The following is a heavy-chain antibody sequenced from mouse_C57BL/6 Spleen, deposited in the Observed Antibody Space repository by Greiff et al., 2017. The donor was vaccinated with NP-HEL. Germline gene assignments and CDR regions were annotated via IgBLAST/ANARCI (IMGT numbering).Heavy chain of an antibody. CDR2: ICPSSGNN. J-gene: IGHJ2*01. D-gene: IGHD2-4*01. CDR1: GYTFTSYG. CDR3: ARGRDDDEYDDFDY. Sequence: VQLQQSGAELARPGASVKLSCKASGYTFTSYGISWVQQRTGQGLEWIREICPSSGNNYYNERFTGKATLTADKPSSTAYMELRSLTSEDAAVNFCARGRDDDEYDDFDYGGQGTTLTVSS. V-gene: IGHV1-81*01.